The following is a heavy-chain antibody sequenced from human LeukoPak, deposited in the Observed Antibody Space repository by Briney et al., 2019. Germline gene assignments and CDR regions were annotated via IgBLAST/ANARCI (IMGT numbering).Heavy chain of an antibody. CDR1: GGSISSYF. J-gene: IGHJ4*02. V-gene: IGHV4-59*01. D-gene: IGHD5-18*01. CDR2: VYYSGST. CDR3: ARLGTAIVDS. Sequence: SETLSLTCTVSGGSISSYFWSWIRQPPGKGLEWIGYVYYSGSTNYNPSLKSRVTISVDTSKKQFSLKLSSATAADTAVYYCARLGTAIVDSWGQGTLVTVSS.